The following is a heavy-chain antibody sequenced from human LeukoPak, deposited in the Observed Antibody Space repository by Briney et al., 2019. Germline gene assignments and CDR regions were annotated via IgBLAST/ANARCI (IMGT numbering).Heavy chain of an antibody. CDR1: GYSISSGYY. V-gene: IGHV4-38-2*02. D-gene: IGHD1/OR15-1a*01. Sequence: SETLSLTCAVSGYSISSGYYWGWIRQPPGKGLEWIGSIYHSGSTYYNPSLKSRDSISVDTSKNQFSLKLSSVTAADTAVYYCARDGYQTGTSGTYNGGYFDYWGQGTLVTVSS. CDR3: ARDGYQTGTSGTYNGGYFDY. CDR2: IYHSGST. J-gene: IGHJ4*02.